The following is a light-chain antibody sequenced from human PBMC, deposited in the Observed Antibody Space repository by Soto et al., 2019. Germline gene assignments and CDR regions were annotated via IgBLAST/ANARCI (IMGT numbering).Light chain of an antibody. CDR3: QQFSSYPLT. V-gene: IGKV3-20*01. J-gene: IGKJ4*01. CDR2: DVS. CDR1: QSVSSAY. Sequence: EIVLTQSPGTLSLSPGERATLSCRASQSVSSAYLAWYQQKPGQAPRLLIYDVSSRATGIPDRFSGSGSGTDFTLTVSRLEPEDFAVYYCQQFSSYPLTFGGGTKVDI.